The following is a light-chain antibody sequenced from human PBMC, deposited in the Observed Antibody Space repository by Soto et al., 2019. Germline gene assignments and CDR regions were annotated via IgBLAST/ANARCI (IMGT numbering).Light chain of an antibody. J-gene: IGLJ2*01. CDR1: SSNIGAGYE. CDR3: ATWDDSLNGHVV. V-gene: IGLV1-40*01. CDR2: SNN. Sequence: QSVLTQPPSVSGAPGQRVTISCIGGSSNIGAGYEVHWYQQLPGTVPKLLIYSNNQRPSGVPKRFSGSKSGTSASLAISGLQSEDEADYYCATWDDSLNGHVVFGGGTKLTVL.